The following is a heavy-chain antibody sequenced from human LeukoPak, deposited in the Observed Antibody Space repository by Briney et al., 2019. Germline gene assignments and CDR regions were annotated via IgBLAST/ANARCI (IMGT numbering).Heavy chain of an antibody. Sequence: PSETLSLTCTVSGGSISSYYWSWIRQPPGKGLEWIGYIYYSGSTNYNPSLKSRVTISVDTSKNQFSLKLSSVTAADTAVHYCARHLYCGSDCYTFDYWGQGTLVTVSS. J-gene: IGHJ4*02. V-gene: IGHV4-59*08. CDR2: IYYSGST. CDR1: GGSISSYY. D-gene: IGHD2-21*02. CDR3: ARHLYCGSDCYTFDY.